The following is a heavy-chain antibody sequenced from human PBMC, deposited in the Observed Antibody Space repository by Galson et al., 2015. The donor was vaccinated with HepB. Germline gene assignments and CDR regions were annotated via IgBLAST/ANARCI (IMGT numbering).Heavy chain of an antibody. J-gene: IGHJ6*02. CDR3: ARERGYYGSGHQAYYYYYGMDV. CDR1: GYTFTSYG. D-gene: IGHD3-10*01. V-gene: IGHV1-18*04. Sequence: QSGAEVKKPGASVKVSCKASGYTFTSYGISWVRQAPGQGLEWMGWISAYNGNTNYAQKLQGRVTMTTDTSTSTAYMELRSLRSDDTAVYYCARERGYYGSGHQAYYYYYGMDVWGQGTTVTVSS. CDR2: ISAYNGNT.